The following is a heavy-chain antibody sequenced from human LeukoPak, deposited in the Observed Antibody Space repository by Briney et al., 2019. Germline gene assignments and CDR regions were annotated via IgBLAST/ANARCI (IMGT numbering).Heavy chain of an antibody. CDR1: GFTFSSYG. V-gene: IGHV3-30*18. CDR2: ISHDGSNK. CDR3: AKDLHSRGFDYYVMDV. D-gene: IGHD3-22*01. J-gene: IGHJ6*02. Sequence: GESLRLSCAASGFTFSSYGMHWVRQDPGKGLEWVAVISHDGSNKYYVDPVKGRFTISRDNSKNTLYLEMNGLRAEETGVYYCAKDLHSRGFDYYVMDVWGQGTTVTVSS.